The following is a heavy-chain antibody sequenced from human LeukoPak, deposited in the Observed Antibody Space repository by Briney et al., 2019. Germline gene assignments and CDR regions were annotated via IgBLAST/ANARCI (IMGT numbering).Heavy chain of an antibody. CDR3: ARIREWYGMDV. Sequence: PSETLSLTCTVSGGSISSYYWSCIRQPPGKELEWIGYIYYSGSTNYNPSLKSRVTISVDTSKNQFSLKLSSVTAADTAVYYCARIREWYGMDVWGQGTTVTVSS. CDR1: GGSISSYY. D-gene: IGHD3-3*01. V-gene: IGHV4-59*01. J-gene: IGHJ6*02. CDR2: IYYSGST.